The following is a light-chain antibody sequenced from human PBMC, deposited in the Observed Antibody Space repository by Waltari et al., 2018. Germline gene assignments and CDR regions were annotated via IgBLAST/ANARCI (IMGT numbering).Light chain of an antibody. CDR2: SKN. V-gene: IGLV1-44*01. CDR1: SPHIGSKS. CDR3: ATWDDSLNGL. Sequence: QSVLTQPPSVSGTPGQRVSISCSGSSPHIGSKSVNWYQQVPGKAPKPLIYSKNQRPSGVPDRFSGSKSGTSASLAISGLQSEDEADYYCATWDDSLNGLFGGGTKLTVL. J-gene: IGLJ2*01.